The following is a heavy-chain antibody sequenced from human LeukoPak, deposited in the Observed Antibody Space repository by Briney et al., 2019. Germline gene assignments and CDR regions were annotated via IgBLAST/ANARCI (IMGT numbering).Heavy chain of an antibody. CDR3: ARVFSGSLLTYYMDV. V-gene: IGHV3-20*04. CDR1: GFTFDDYG. Sequence: GGSLRLSCAASGFTFDDYGMSWVRQAPGKGLEWVSGINWNGGSTGYADSVKGRFTISRDNAKNSLYLQMNSLRAEDTALYYCARVFSGSLLTYYMDVWGKGTTVTVSS. CDR2: INWNGGST. J-gene: IGHJ6*03. D-gene: IGHD1-26*01.